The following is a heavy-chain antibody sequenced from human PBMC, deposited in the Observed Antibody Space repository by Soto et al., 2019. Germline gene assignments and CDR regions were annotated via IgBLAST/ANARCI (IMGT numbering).Heavy chain of an antibody. Sequence: GASVKVSCKASGYTFTSYDINWVRQAAGQGLEWMGWMNPSSANTGYAQKFQGRVTMTRDTSISTAYMELSNLRSEDTAMYYCARVEATPSPNWFDPWGQRTLVTVSS. CDR1: GYTFTSYD. J-gene: IGHJ5*02. CDR2: MNPSSANT. V-gene: IGHV1-8*01. CDR3: ARVEATPSPNWFDP.